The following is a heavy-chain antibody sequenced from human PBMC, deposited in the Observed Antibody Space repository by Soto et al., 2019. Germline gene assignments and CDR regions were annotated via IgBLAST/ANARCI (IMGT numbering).Heavy chain of an antibody. D-gene: IGHD6-19*01. J-gene: IGHJ6*02. CDR3: AKGRPYSSGWYYGMDV. V-gene: IGHV3-23*01. CDR2: ITGGGGGS. CDR1: GFTFSSYA. Sequence: EVQLLESGGDLVQPGGSLRLSCAASGFTFSSYAMSWVRQAPGKGLEWVSGITGGGGGSYYADSVKGRFTISRDNSKNTLYLQMNSLGAEDTAVYYCAKGRPYSSGWYYGMDVWGQGTTVTVSS.